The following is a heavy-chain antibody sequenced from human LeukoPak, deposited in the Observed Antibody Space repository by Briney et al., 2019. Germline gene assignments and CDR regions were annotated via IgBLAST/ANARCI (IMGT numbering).Heavy chain of an antibody. CDR1: GSIFTRNW. Sequence: GESLQISCKISGSIFTRNWIGWVRQVPGKGLEWMGLVYPGDYSDTKYSPSFQGQVTFSVDKSISTAYLQWSSLKASDTAMYYCARFGYTGSLDYWGQGTLVTVSS. CDR2: VYPGDYSDT. V-gene: IGHV5-51*01. CDR3: ARFGYTGSLDY. D-gene: IGHD6-13*01. J-gene: IGHJ4*02.